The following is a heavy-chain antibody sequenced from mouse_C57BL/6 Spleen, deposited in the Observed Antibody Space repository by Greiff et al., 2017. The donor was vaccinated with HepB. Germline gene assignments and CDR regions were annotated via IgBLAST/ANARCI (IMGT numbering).Heavy chain of an antibody. D-gene: IGHD3-2*02. CDR2: INPSNGGT. Sequence: QVQLKQPGTELVKPGASVKLSCKASGYTFTSYWMHWVKQRPGQGLEWIGNINPSNGGTNYNEKFKSKATLTVDKSSSTAYMQLSSLTSEDSAVYYCARAHSSGYPLFDYWGQGTTLTVSS. J-gene: IGHJ2*01. CDR3: ARAHSSGYPLFDY. CDR1: GYTFTSYW. V-gene: IGHV1-53*01.